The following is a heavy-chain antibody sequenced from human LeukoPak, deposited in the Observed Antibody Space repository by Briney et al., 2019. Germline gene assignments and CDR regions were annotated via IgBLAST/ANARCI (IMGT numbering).Heavy chain of an antibody. D-gene: IGHD6-19*01. CDR1: GGSFSGYY. V-gene: IGHV4-34*01. J-gene: IGHJ4*02. CDR3: ARGQLGIAVAGTSH. CDR2: INHSGSA. Sequence: SETLSLTCAVYGGSFSGYYWSWIRQPPGKGLEWIGEINHSGSANYNPFLKSRVTISVDTSKNQSSLKLSSVTAADTAVYYCARGQLGIAVAGTSHWGQGTLVTVSS.